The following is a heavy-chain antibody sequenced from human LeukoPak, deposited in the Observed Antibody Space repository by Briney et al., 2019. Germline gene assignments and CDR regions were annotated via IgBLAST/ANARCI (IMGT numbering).Heavy chain of an antibody. CDR1: GYTFTGYY. J-gene: IGHJ4*02. Sequence: ASVKVSCKASGYTFTGYYMHWVRQAPGQGLEWMGWVNPNSGGTNYAQKFQGRVTMTRDTPISTAYMELSGLRSDDTAVYYCARVPIAYYGSGTVDYWGQGTLVTVSS. D-gene: IGHD3-10*01. CDR3: ARVPIAYYGSGTVDY. V-gene: IGHV1-2*02. CDR2: VNPNSGGT.